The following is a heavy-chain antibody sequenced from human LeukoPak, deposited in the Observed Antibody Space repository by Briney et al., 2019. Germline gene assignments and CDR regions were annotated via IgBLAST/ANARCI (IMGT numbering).Heavy chain of an antibody. CDR1: GFSLSTSGVG. CDR3: ARYGDYRFLYYFHY. CDR2: IYWNDDN. V-gene: IGHV2-5*01. Sequence: ESGPTLLNPTQPLTLTFTFSGFSLSTSGVGVGWIRQPPGKAPEWLALIYWNDDNRYSPSLKSRLTITKDTSKNQVVLTMTNMDPVDTATYYCARYGDYRFLYYFHYWGQGTLVTVSS. J-gene: IGHJ4*02. D-gene: IGHD4-11*01.